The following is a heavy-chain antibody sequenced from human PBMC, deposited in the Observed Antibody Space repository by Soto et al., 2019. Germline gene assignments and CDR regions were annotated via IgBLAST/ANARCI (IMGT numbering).Heavy chain of an antibody. J-gene: IGHJ4*02. CDR3: AKTLLRAGTQLHCFDY. CDR2: ISGRGGST. CDR1: GFTFSSYA. D-gene: IGHD1-26*01. Sequence: EVQLLESGGGLVQPGGSLRLSCAASGFTFSSYAMSWVRQAPGKGLEWVSAISGRGGSTYYADSVKGRFNISRDNSKNTLYQQMNSLRAEETAVYYCAKTLLRAGTQLHCFDYWGQGTLVTVSS. V-gene: IGHV3-23*01.